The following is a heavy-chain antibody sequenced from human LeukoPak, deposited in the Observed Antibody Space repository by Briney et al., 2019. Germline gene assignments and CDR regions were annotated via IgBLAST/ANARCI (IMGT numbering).Heavy chain of an antibody. Sequence: GGSLRLSCTASGFTFRSYAMSWVRQAPGKGLEGVSAMSNSGGSTYYADSVKGRFTISRDNSKTTLYLQMSSLRAEDTAVYYCAKDDGSGFGRGYFDNWGQGTLVTVSS. J-gene: IGHJ4*02. CDR1: GFTFRSYA. D-gene: IGHD3-10*01. CDR2: MSNSGGST. V-gene: IGHV3-23*01. CDR3: AKDDGSGFGRGYFDN.